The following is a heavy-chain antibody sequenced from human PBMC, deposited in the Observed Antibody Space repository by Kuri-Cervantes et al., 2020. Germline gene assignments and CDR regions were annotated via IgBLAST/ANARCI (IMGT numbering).Heavy chain of an antibody. J-gene: IGHJ3*02. Sequence: SVKVSCKVSGYTLTELSMHWVRQAPGKGLEWMGGIIPIFGTANYAQKFQGRVTITADESTSTAYMELSSLRSEDTAVYYCAREDGSSSVAFDIWGQGTMVTVSS. CDR1: GYTLTELS. V-gene: IGHV1-69*13. D-gene: IGHD6-6*01. CDR2: IIPIFGTA. CDR3: AREDGSSSVAFDI.